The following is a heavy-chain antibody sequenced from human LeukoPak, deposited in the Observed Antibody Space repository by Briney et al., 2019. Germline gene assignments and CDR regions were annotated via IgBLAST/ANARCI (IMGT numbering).Heavy chain of an antibody. J-gene: IGHJ4*02. CDR2: ITASGTTI. D-gene: IGHD3-9*01. Sequence: PGGSLRLSCAASGFSFSNYEMNWVRQAPGKGLEWVSYITASGTTIYYADSLTGRFTISRDNAKNSLYLQMNSLRAGDAAVYYCARDRGTLTGYYDYWGQGILVTVSS. V-gene: IGHV3-48*03. CDR1: GFSFSNYE. CDR3: ARDRGTLTGYYDY.